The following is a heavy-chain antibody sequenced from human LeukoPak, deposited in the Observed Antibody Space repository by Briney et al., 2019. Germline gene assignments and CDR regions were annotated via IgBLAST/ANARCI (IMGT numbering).Heavy chain of an antibody. CDR2: ITPNSGGT. Sequence: ASVKVSCKASGYTFTGYYIHWERQAPGQGLEWMGWITPNSGGTNYAQKFQGRVTMTRDMSISTAYMELSRLRSDDTAVYYCASRRPAGFDAFDIWGQGTMVTVSS. V-gene: IGHV1-2*02. J-gene: IGHJ3*02. D-gene: IGHD6-13*01. CDR1: GYTFTGYY. CDR3: ASRRPAGFDAFDI.